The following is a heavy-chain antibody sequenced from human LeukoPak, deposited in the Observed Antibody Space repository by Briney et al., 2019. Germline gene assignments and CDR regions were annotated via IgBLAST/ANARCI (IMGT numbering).Heavy chain of an antibody. Sequence: PGRSLRLSCAASGFTFDNYAMHWVRQAPGKGLEWVSGISWNGGSIGYADSVKGRFTISRDNAKNSLYLQMNSLRAEDTALYYCAKVAGSITYMDVWGKGTTVTVSS. D-gene: IGHD2-2*01. CDR2: ISWNGGSI. V-gene: IGHV3-9*01. CDR1: GFTFDNYA. J-gene: IGHJ6*03. CDR3: AKVAGSITYMDV.